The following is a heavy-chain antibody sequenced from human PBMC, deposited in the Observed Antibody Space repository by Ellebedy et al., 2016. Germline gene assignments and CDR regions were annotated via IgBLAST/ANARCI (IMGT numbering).Heavy chain of an antibody. J-gene: IGHJ4*02. Sequence: GGSLRLSCAASGFIFSNFALSWVRQAPGKGLEWVSAISGSGGVTYYADSLKGRFTISRDNSKNTLFLNMDSLRAEDTAVYYCAKCEDDILAPAFFDSWGQGTLVTVSS. CDR3: AKCEDDILAPAFFDS. V-gene: IGHV3-23*01. CDR1: GFIFSNFA. CDR2: ISGSGGVT. D-gene: IGHD3-9*01.